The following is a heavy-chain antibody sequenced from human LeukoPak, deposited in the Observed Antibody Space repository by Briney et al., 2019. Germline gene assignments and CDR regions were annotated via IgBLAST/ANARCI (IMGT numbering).Heavy chain of an antibody. J-gene: IGHJ4*02. CDR3: ARSAGAGLWFGIDY. V-gene: IGHV1-69*06. CDR2: IIPIFGTA. Sequence: SVKVSCKASGGTFSSYVISWVRQAPGQGLEWMGGIIPIFGTANYAQKFQGRVTITADKSTSTAYMELSSLRSEDMAVYYCARSAGAGLWFGIDYWGQGTLVTVSS. D-gene: IGHD3-10*01. CDR1: GGTFSSYV.